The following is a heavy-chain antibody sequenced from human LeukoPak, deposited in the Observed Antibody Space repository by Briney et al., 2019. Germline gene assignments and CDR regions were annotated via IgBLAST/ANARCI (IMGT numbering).Heavy chain of an antibody. J-gene: IGHJ4*02. CDR3: ARDLPSTSNWELDY. CDR2: IHPNSAAT. Sequence: ASVMVSCKASGYTFIDYYIHWVRQAPGQGLEWMGRIHPNSAATEYAENFQGRVTMTRDTSISTAYMELSRVTSDDTAVYYCARDLPSTSNWELDYWGQGTLVTVSS. CDR1: GYTFIDYY. V-gene: IGHV1-2*06. D-gene: IGHD7-27*01.